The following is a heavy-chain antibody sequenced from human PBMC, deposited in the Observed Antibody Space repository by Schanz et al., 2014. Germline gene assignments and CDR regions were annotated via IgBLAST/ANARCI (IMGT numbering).Heavy chain of an antibody. Sequence: VQLLESGGGLVQPGGSLRLSCAASGFTFNSYAMTWVRQAPGKGLEWVAVIWSDGSGKYYADSVKGRFTISRDNSENTLYLQMNSLSADDTAVFYCAKGMGYCSGGTCYDYYYYGLDVWGQGTTVTVSS. D-gene: IGHD2-15*01. CDR3: AKGMGYCSGGTCYDYYYYGLDV. J-gene: IGHJ6*02. CDR1: GFTFNSYA. V-gene: IGHV3-33*06. CDR2: IWSDGSGK.